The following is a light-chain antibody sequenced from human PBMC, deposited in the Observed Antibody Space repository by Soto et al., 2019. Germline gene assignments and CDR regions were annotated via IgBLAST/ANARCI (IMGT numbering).Light chain of an antibody. CDR2: DAS. V-gene: IGKV3-11*01. CDR1: QSVSSY. J-gene: IGKJ5*01. CDR3: QQRSNWQVT. Sequence: EIVLTHSPGTLSLSPWEIATLSCRASQSVSSYLAWYQQKPGQPPRLLIYDASNRATGIPARFSGSRSGTDFTPTISSLEPEDFAVYYCQQRSNWQVTFGQGTRLEIK.